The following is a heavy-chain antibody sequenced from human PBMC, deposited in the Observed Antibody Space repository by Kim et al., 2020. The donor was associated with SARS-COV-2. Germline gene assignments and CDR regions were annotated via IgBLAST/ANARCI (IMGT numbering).Heavy chain of an antibody. V-gene: IGHV3-43*01. J-gene: IGHJ6*02. CDR3: AKDMELRYFVSRSGMDV. Sequence: VKGRLTNSRDNSKNSLYLQMNSLRTEDTALYYCAKDMELRYFVSRSGMDVWGQGTTVTVSS. D-gene: IGHD3-9*01.